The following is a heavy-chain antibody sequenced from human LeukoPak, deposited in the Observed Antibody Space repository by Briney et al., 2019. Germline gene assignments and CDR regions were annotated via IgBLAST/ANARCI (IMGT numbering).Heavy chain of an antibody. J-gene: IGHJ4*02. Sequence: SGPTLVNPTQTLTLTCTFSGFSLSTSGVGVGWIRQPPGKALEWLALIYWNDDKRYSPSLKSRLTITRDTSRNRVGLTMTNMDPVDAGTYYCAHINAWGSYSLFDYWGQGTLVTVSS. D-gene: IGHD3-16*01. CDR2: IYWNDDK. CDR3: AHINAWGSYSLFDY. CDR1: GFSLSTSGVG. V-gene: IGHV2-5*01.